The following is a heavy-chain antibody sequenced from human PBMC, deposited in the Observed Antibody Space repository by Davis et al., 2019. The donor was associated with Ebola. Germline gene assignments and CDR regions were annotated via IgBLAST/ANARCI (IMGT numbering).Heavy chain of an antibody. CDR2: IKQDGSQK. V-gene: IGHV3-7*03. CDR1: GFTFSSYW. CDR3: ARDPFWGALDY. D-gene: IGHD3-16*01. J-gene: IGHJ4*02. Sequence: PGGSLRLSCAASGFTFSSYWMSWVRQAPGKGLEWVANIKQDGSQKHYVDSLEGRFTVSRDNARNSVFLQMTSLRVDDTATYFCARDPFWGALDYWGQGALVTVTS.